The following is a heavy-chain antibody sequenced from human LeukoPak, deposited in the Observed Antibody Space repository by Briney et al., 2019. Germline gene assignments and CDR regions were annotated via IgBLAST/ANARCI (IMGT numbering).Heavy chain of an antibody. Sequence: GGSLRLSCAASGFTFSSSAMSWVRQAPGKGLEWVSVISGSGGNTYYADSVKGRCTISRDNSKNTLYLQMNSLRAEDTAVYYCAKSYDTSGYYYFSFDSWGQGTLVTVSS. D-gene: IGHD3-22*01. CDR1: GFTFSSSA. CDR2: ISGSGGNT. CDR3: AKSYDTSGYYYFSFDS. V-gene: IGHV3-23*01. J-gene: IGHJ4*02.